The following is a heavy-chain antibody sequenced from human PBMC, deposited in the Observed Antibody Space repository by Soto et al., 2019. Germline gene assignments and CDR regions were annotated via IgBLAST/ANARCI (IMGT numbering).Heavy chain of an antibody. J-gene: IGHJ4*02. V-gene: IGHV1-18*01. D-gene: IGHD6-19*01. CDR1: GYTFTSDG. CDR2: ISAYNGNT. CDR3: ARDLPRIAVAGHDDY. Sequence: EASVKVSCKASGYTFTSDGISWVRPAPGQGLEWMGWISAYNGNTNYAQKLQGRVTMTTDTSTSTAYMELRSLRSDDTAVYYCARDLPRIAVAGHDDYWGQGTLGTVSS.